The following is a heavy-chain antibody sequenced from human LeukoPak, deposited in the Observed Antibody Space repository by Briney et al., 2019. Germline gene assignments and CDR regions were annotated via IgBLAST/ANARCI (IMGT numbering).Heavy chain of an antibody. CDR3: ARAVSSGYYYEKNQIDY. D-gene: IGHD3-22*01. Sequence: GASLKLSCKVSGYTLTAYDMHRGPQAPGHRLECMGWINPNSGRTNYAQKFQSRVTMTSDTSISSAYIELSRLRSDATAVHYCARAVSSGYYYEKNQIDYCGQGTLVTASS. V-gene: IGHV1-2*03. CDR1: GYTLTAYD. J-gene: IGHJ4*02. CDR2: INPNSGRT.